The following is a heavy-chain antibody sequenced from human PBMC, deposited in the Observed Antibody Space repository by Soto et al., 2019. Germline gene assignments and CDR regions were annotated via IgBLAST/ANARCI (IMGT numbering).Heavy chain of an antibody. D-gene: IGHD5-12*01. V-gene: IGHV2-5*02. J-gene: IGHJ4*02. CDR2: IYWDDDK. Sequence: QITLKESGPTLVKPTQTLTLTCTFSGFSLSTSGVGVGWIRQPPGKALEWLALIYWDDDKRYRPSLKSRLTITEDTSKNQVVLTMTNMDPVDTATYYCAHRRGYSGYDSYYFDYWGQGTLVTVSS. CDR3: AHRRGYSGYDSYYFDY. CDR1: GFSLSTSGVG.